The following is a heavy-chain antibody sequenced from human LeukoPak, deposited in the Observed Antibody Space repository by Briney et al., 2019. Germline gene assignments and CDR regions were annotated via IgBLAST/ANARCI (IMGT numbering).Heavy chain of an antibody. CDR1: GDSISSYY. Sequence: SETLSLTCSVSGDSISSYYWSWIRQPPGKGLEWIGYIYYSGSTNYNPSLKSRVTISVDTSKNQFSLKLSSVTAADTAVYYCARHLGPLGREMATIRDWGQGTLVAVSS. CDR3: ARHLGPLGREMATIRD. V-gene: IGHV4-59*08. D-gene: IGHD5-24*01. CDR2: IYYSGST. J-gene: IGHJ4*02.